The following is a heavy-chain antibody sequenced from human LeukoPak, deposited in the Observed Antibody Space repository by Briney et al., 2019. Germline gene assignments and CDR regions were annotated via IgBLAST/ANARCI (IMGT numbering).Heavy chain of an antibody. Sequence: PGGSLRLSCTASGFTFSSYGMHWVRQAPGKGLEWVSFIRFDGSEKYYADSVRGRFTISRDNSKNTLSLQMNSLRAEDTALYYCAKDVYDCSGGSCPQYHYVMDVWGQGTTVTVSS. J-gene: IGHJ6*02. V-gene: IGHV3-30*02. CDR2: IRFDGSEK. CDR1: GFTFSSYG. D-gene: IGHD2-15*01. CDR3: AKDVYDCSGGSCPQYHYVMDV.